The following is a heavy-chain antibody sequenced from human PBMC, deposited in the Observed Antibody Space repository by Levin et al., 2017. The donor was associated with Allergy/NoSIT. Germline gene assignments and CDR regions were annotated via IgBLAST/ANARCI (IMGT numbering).Heavy chain of an antibody. CDR3: ARDKGIAVAGGFDY. J-gene: IGHJ4*02. V-gene: IGHV3-20*04. CDR2: INWKGGRT. D-gene: IGHD6-19*01. CDR1: GFTFDDYG. Sequence: ASVKVSCAASGFTFDDYGMNWVRQAPGKGLEWVSGINWKGGRTGYADSVKGRFTIARDNAKNSLYLQMNSLRAEDTALDSCARDKGIAVAGGFDYWGQGTLVTVSS.